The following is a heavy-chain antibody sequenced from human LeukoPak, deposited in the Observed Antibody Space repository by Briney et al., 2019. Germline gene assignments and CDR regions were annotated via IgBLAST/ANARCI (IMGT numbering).Heavy chain of an antibody. V-gene: IGHV3-30*18. Sequence: GGSLRLSCAASGFTFSTYGMHWVRQAPGKGLEWVAVISYDGSNKYYADSVKGRFTISRDNSKNTLYLQMNSLRPEDTAVYYCAKDRCSNGIGCLYYYMDVWGKGTMVTISS. CDR2: ISYDGSNK. CDR3: AKDRCSNGIGCLYYYMDV. D-gene: IGHD2-8*01. CDR1: GFTFSTYG. J-gene: IGHJ6*03.